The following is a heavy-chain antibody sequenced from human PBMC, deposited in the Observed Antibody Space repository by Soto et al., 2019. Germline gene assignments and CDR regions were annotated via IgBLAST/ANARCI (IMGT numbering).Heavy chain of an antibody. V-gene: IGHV4-59*01. CDR2: VYYSGTT. CDR1: GGSISDYY. CDR3: ARGLRTTVSFFDS. J-gene: IGHJ4*02. Sequence: SETLSLTCTVSGGSISDYYWSWIRQPPGKGLEWIGYVYYSGTTNYNPSLKSRVALSIDTSKNQFSLNLSSMTAADTAVYYCARGLRTTVSFFDSWGQGTLVTVSS. D-gene: IGHD4-17*01.